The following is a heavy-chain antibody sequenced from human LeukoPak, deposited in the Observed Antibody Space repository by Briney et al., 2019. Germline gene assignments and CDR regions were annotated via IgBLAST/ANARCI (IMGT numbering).Heavy chain of an antibody. CDR3: VKDLPVLHS. J-gene: IGHJ4*02. CDR2: IQSDGSYI. Sequence: GGSLRLSCAASGFTFNSFGMHWVRQAPGKGLDHLAFIQSDGSYIYYADSVKGRFTISRDNSKNTLYLQMNGLRGDDTAVYYCVKDLPVLHSWGQGTLVTVSS. V-gene: IGHV3-30*02. D-gene: IGHD3-16*01. CDR1: GFTFNSFG.